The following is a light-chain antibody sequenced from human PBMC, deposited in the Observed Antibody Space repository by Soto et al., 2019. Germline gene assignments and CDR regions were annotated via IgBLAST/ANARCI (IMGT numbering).Light chain of an antibody. J-gene: IGKJ1*01. Sequence: IVLTQSPATLSLSPGERATLSCRASQSVSSYLAWYQQKPGQAPRLLIYDASSRATGIPARFSGSGSGTDFTLTISSLEHEDFAVYYCQQRRNWPLTFGQGTKVDIK. CDR1: QSVSSY. CDR3: QQRRNWPLT. V-gene: IGKV3-11*01. CDR2: DAS.